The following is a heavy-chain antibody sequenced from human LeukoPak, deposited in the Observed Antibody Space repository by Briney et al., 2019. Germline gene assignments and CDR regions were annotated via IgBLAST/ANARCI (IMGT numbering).Heavy chain of an antibody. CDR1: GFTFSSYA. D-gene: IGHD2-21*01. CDR2: ISYDGSNK. V-gene: IGHV3-30-3*01. Sequence: GRSLRLSCAASGFTFSSYAMHWVRQAPGKGLEWVAVISYDGSNKYYADSVKGRFTISRDNSKNTLYLQMNSLRAEDTAVYYCARDAVYCGGDCYLFDYWGQGALVTVSS. J-gene: IGHJ4*02. CDR3: ARDAVYCGGDCYLFDY.